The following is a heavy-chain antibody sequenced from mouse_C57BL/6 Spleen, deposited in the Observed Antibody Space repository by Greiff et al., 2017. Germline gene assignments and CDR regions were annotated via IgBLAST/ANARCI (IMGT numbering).Heavy chain of an antibody. CDR2: IHPNSGST. CDR3: AKFDDGYHYAMDD. D-gene: IGHD2-3*01. Sequence: VQLQQPGAELVKPGASVKLSCKASGYSFTSYWMHWVKQRPGQGLEWIGMIHPNSGSTNYNEKFKSKATLTVDKSSSTAYMQLSSLTSEDSAVYYCAKFDDGYHYAMDDWGQGTSVTVSS. CDR1: GYSFTSYW. J-gene: IGHJ4*01. V-gene: IGHV1-64*01.